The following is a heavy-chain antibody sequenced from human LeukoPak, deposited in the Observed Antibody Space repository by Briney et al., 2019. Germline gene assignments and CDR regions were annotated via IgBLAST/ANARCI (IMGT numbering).Heavy chain of an antibody. CDR2: INHGGST. CDR1: GGSFSGYY. Sequence: SETLSLTCAVYGGSFSGYYWSWIRQPPGKGLGWIGEINHGGSTNSNPSPRSRVTISIDTSKNQFSLKLSSVTDADTAVYYCARKGWVFDYWGQGTLVTVSS. V-gene: IGHV4-34*01. J-gene: IGHJ4*02. D-gene: IGHD1-26*01. CDR3: ARKGWVFDY.